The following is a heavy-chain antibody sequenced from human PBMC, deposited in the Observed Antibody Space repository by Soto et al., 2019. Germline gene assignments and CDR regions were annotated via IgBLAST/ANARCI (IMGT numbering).Heavy chain of an antibody. J-gene: IGHJ4*02. D-gene: IGHD6-13*01. V-gene: IGHV1-18*01. Sequence: PVNLSCKASGYRQTIYLGSRVLQTPRQGLEWMGWISAYNGNTNYAQKLQGRVTMPTDRSTSTAYMKLTSLRSDATAGYYCARDRAAAGRSNLEYWGKGTLVIFSS. CDR1: GYRQTIYL. CDR2: ISAYNGNT. CDR3: ARDRAAAGRSNLEY.